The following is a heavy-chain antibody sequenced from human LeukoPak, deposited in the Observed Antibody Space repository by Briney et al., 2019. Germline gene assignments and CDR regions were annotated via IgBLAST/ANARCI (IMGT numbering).Heavy chain of an antibody. CDR1: GGSISGSSYY. Sequence: SETLSLTCTVSGGSISGSSYYWGWIRQPPGKGLEWIGSIYYSGSTYYNPSLKSRVTISVDTPKNQFSLKLSSVTAADTAVYYCARPRIAARPGSYYGMDVWGQGTTVTVSS. V-gene: IGHV4-39*01. J-gene: IGHJ6*02. CDR3: ARPRIAARPGSYYGMDV. CDR2: IYYSGST. D-gene: IGHD6-6*01.